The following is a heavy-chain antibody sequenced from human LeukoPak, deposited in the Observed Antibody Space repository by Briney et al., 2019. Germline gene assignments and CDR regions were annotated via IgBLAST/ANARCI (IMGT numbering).Heavy chain of an antibody. CDR2: ISSSGSPI. CDR1: AFTFSSYG. V-gene: IGHV3-48*01. CDR3: AREGPKTWLQYSAFDI. Sequence: GGSLRLSGAASAFTFSSYGMSWVRQAPGKGLEWVSYISSSGSPIYYADSVKGRFTISRDNAKDSLYLQMNSLRAEDTAIYYCAREGPKTWLQYSAFDIWGQGTMVTVSS. D-gene: IGHD5-24*01. J-gene: IGHJ3*02.